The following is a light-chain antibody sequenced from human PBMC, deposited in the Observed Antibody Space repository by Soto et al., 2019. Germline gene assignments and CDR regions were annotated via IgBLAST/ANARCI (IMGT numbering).Light chain of an antibody. Sequence: IVLTQSPVTLAVSPGESAVLSCRASQSVSTSLAWYQHKPGQAPRLFIYDASKRAPGIPARFTGSGSGAHFTITISSLEPEDIAVYYCQVRDVWPSFGQGTKVEIK. V-gene: IGKV3-11*01. CDR3: QVRDVWPS. CDR2: DAS. CDR1: QSVSTS. J-gene: IGKJ1*01.